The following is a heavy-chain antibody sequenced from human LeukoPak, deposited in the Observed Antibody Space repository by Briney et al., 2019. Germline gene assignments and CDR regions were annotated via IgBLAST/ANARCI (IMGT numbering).Heavy chain of an antibody. CDR3: ARGGVSRAAFDL. J-gene: IGHJ3*01. CDR1: GFTFSTIS. CDR2: ISSSGSYI. V-gene: IGHV3-21*04. Sequence: WGSLRLSCAASGFTFSTISMEWVRQAQGKGLEWVLSISSSGSYIYYADSVKSRFTISRDNARNSLFLQVNSLRAGDTAVYYCARGGVSRAAFDLWGQGTMVTVSS.